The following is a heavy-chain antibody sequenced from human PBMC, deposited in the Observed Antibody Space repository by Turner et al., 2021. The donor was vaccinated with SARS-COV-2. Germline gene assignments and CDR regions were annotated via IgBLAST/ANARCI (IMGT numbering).Heavy chain of an antibody. J-gene: IGHJ4*02. D-gene: IGHD3-22*01. CDR3: ARHYYDSSGFYYPDY. CDR1: GGSISSSSYY. Sequence: QLQLQESGPGLVKPSETLSLTCTVSGGSISSSSYYWGWIRQPPGKGLEWIGSIYYSGSTYYNTSLKSRVTISVDTSKNQCYLKLSSVTAADTAVYYCARHYYDSSGFYYPDYWGQGTLVTVSS. V-gene: IGHV4-39*01. CDR2: IYYSGST.